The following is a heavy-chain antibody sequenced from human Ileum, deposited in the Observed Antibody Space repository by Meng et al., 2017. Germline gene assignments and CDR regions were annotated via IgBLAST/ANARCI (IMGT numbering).Heavy chain of an antibody. CDR1: GGSFSGYY. Sequence: QVQLQQWGAGLLTPSEPPSLTCGVYGGSFSGYYWSWIRQPPGKGLEWIGEIDHSGGTNYNPSLKNRVTISVDTSNNRFSLKLSSVKAADTALYFCARRVGATPYAYNWLDPWGQGTLVTVSS. D-gene: IGHD1-26*01. V-gene: IGHV4-34*01. CDR3: ARRVGATPYAYNWLDP. J-gene: IGHJ5*02. CDR2: IDHSGGT.